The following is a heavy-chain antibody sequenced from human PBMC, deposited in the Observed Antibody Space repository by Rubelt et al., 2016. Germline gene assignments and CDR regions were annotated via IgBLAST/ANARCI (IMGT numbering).Heavy chain of an antibody. V-gene: IGHV3-30*04. Sequence: TFSSYAMHWVRQAPGKGLEWVAVISYDGSNKYYADSVKGRFTISRDNSKNTLYLQMNSLRAEDTAVYYCARATYYYDSSGYYNAHYYYYYGMDVWGQGTTVTVSS. CDR1: TFSSYA. CDR3: ARATYYYDSSGYYNAHYYYYYGMDV. J-gene: IGHJ6*02. D-gene: IGHD3-22*01. CDR2: ISYDGSNK.